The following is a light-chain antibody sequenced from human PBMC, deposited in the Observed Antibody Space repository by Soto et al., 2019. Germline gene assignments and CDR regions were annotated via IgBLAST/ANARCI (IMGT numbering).Light chain of an antibody. Sequence: DIQMTQSPSTLSASVGDRVTITCRASHSISTWLAWYQQKPGKAPNLLIYKASSLESGVPSRFSGSGSGTEFTLTISSLQPDDFATYYCHQYNSYPTFGQGTRLEIK. V-gene: IGKV1-5*03. CDR2: KAS. J-gene: IGKJ5*01. CDR1: HSISTW. CDR3: HQYNSYPT.